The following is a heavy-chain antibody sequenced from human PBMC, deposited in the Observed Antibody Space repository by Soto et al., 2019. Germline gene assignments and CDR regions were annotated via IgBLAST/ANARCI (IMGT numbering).Heavy chain of an antibody. Sequence: SETLSLTCTVSGGSITTIDYYWTWIRQPPGKGLEWIAYIHHSGSTNYNPSLKSRVTISVDRSKNQFSLKLSSVTAADTAVYYCARYNWGVMGAFDIWGQGTMVTV. J-gene: IGHJ3*02. CDR1: GGSITTIDYY. CDR3: ARYNWGVMGAFDI. CDR2: IHHSGST. V-gene: IGHV4-61*08. D-gene: IGHD1-1*01.